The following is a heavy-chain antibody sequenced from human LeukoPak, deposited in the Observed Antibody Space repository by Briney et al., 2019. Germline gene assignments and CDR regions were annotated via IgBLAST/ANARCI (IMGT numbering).Heavy chain of an antibody. Sequence: ASVKVSCKASGYTFTSYYMHWVRQAPGQGLEGMGIINPSGGSTSYAQKFQGRVTMTRDMSTSTVYMELSSLRSEDTAVYYCARTALQNRNTTMVPFYYLYMGGRGKGTTVTVSS. CDR3: ARTALQNRNTTMVPFYYLYMGG. CDR1: GYTFTSYY. CDR2: INPSGGST. V-gene: IGHV1-46*01. D-gene: IGHD5-18*01. J-gene: IGHJ6*03.